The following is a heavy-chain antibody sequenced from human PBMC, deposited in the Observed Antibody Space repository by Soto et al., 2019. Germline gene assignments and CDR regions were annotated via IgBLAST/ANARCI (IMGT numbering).Heavy chain of an antibody. D-gene: IGHD3-10*01. CDR2: IYSGGDT. CDR3: TRAGSDPGNFYISNYYAMDV. V-gene: IGHV3-53*01. Sequence: GGSLRLSCAASGSSVSSDYMSWVRQAPGKGLEWVSLIYSGGDTYYADSVKGRFTISRDISSNTIYLHMTSLRAGDTAIYYCTRAGSDPGNFYISNYYAMDVWGRGTTVTVSS. CDR1: GSSVSSDY. J-gene: IGHJ6*02.